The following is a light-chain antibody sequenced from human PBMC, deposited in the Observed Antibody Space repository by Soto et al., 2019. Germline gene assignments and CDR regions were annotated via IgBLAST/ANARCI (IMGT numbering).Light chain of an antibody. CDR1: SSDVGGYNY. J-gene: IGLJ3*02. CDR2: DVS. V-gene: IGLV2-11*01. Sequence: QSALTQPCSVSGSPGQSVTISCTGTSSDVGGYNYVSWYQQHPGKAPKLVIYDVSKRPSGVPDRFSGSKSGNTASLTISGLQAEDEADYYCCSYAGTSLWVFGGGTKLTVL. CDR3: CSYAGTSLWV.